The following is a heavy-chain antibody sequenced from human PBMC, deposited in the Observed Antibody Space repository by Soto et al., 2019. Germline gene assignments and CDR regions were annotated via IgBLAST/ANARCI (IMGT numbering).Heavy chain of an antibody. J-gene: IGHJ4*02. CDR3: ARDYGDYFHYFAY. CDR1: GYTFTSYD. CDR2: MNPNSGNT. Sequence: QVQLVQSGAEVKKPGASVKVSCKASGYTFTSYDINWVRQATGQGLEWMGWMNPNSGNTGYAPKFQGIVTRTRNTAISTAYMELSSLRSEDTAVYYCARDYGDYFHYFAYWGQGTLVTVSS. V-gene: IGHV1-8*01. D-gene: IGHD4-17*01.